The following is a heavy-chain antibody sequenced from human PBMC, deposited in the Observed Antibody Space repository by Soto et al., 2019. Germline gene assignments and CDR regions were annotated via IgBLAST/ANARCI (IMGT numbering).Heavy chain of an antibody. D-gene: IGHD3-10*01. CDR2: IYYNGNT. J-gene: IGHJ6*02. V-gene: IGHV4-28*01. Sequence: SETLSLTCAVSGFSISSSHWWGWIRQPPGKGLEWIGHIYYNGNTDYNPSLKSRVTTSVDTSKNHFSLKLSSVTAVDTAVYYCARCFYGWGNYPYYYYGMDVWGQGTTVTVS. CDR3: ARCFYGWGNYPYYYYGMDV. CDR1: GFSISSSHW.